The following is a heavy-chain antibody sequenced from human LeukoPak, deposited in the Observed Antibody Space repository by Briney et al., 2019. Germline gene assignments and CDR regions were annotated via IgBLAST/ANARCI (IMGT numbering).Heavy chain of an antibody. J-gene: IGHJ4*02. CDR2: ISGSSSYI. CDR3: ARDSLVQLWTQSYY. CDR1: GFTFSIYN. Sequence: GGSLRLSCSASGFTFSIYNMNWVRQTPGKGLEWVSSISGSSSYIYYADSVKGRFTISRDNAKNSLYLQMNSLRAEDTAVYYCARDSLVQLWTQSYYWGQGTLVTVSS. D-gene: IGHD5-18*01. V-gene: IGHV3-21*04.